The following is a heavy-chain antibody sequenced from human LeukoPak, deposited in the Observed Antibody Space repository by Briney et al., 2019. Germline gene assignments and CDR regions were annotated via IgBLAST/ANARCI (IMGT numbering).Heavy chain of an antibody. D-gene: IGHD2-2*01. V-gene: IGHV3-74*01. J-gene: IGHJ4*02. CDR1: GFTFSSYS. Sequence: GGSLRLSCAASGFTFSSYSMNWVRQAPGKGLVWVSRINSDGSSTRYADSVKGRFTISRDNAKNTLYLQMNSLRAEDTAVYYCARDRGSPEYCSSTNCPFDYWGQGTLVTVSS. CDR2: INSDGSST. CDR3: ARDRGSPEYCSSTNCPFDY.